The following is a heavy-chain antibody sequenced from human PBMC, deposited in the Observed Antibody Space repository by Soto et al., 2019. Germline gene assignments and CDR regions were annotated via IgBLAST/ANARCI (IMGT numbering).Heavy chain of an antibody. CDR1: GFTFNTYG. CDR2: IFRSGSTI. CDR3: ARAVQGRGHSGYDIDY. V-gene: IGHV3-48*02. J-gene: IGHJ4*02. D-gene: IGHD5-12*01. Sequence: GVSLRLSCAASGFTFNTYGMNWVRQAPGKGLEWVSYIFRSGSTIYYADSVKGRFTISRDNAKNSLYLQMNSLRDEDTAVYYCARAVQGRGHSGYDIDYWGQGTLVTVSS.